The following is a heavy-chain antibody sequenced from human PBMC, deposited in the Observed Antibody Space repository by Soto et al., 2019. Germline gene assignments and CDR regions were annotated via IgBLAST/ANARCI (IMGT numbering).Heavy chain of an antibody. CDR3: ARAGVVRATTPGAFDI. CDR1: GGSISSYY. D-gene: IGHD1-26*01. J-gene: IGHJ3*02. Sequence: PSETLSLTCTVSGGSISSYYWSWIRQPPGKGLEWIGYIYYSGSTNYNPSLKSRVTISVDTSKNQFSLKLSSVTAADTAVYYCARAGVVRATTPGAFDIWGQGTMVTVSS. CDR2: IYYSGST. V-gene: IGHV4-59*01.